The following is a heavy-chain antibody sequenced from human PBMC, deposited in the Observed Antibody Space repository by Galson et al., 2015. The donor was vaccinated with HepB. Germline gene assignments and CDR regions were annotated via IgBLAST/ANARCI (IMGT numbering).Heavy chain of an antibody. V-gene: IGHV1-18*01. CDR2: ISAYNGNT. Sequence: SVKVSCKASGYIFTNYGLTWVRRAPGQGLEWMGWISAYNGNTDYAQNLQGRVTMTTDTSTSTAYMELRSLRFDDAAVYYCARARYSTSPPDYWGQGTLVTVSS. J-gene: IGHJ4*02. CDR3: ARARYSTSPPDY. CDR1: GYIFTNYG. D-gene: IGHD6-6*01.